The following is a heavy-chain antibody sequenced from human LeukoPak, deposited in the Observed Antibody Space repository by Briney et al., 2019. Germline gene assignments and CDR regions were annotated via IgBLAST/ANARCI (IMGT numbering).Heavy chain of an antibody. CDR2: ISAYSGDT. CDR1: AYNFISYG. J-gene: IGHJ4*02. V-gene: IGHV1-18*01. CDR3: ATPGWREVTSLGY. Sequence: ASVKVSCKASAYNFISYGISWVRLVPGQGLEWMGWISAYSGDTNYAQRSQGRVTMSTDTSTDTAYMELRSLKSEDTAVYYCATPGWREVTSLGYRGQGTLVTVSS. D-gene: IGHD4-23*01.